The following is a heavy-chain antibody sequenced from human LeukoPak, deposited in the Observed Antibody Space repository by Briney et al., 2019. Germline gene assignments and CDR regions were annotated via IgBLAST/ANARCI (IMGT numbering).Heavy chain of an antibody. CDR2: MSPNSGNT. D-gene: IGHD3-10*01. Sequence: ASVKVSCKTSGYSFILYGINWVRQATGQGLEWMGWMSPNSGNTGYAQMFQGRVTMTRNTSISTAYMELSSLRSEDTAVYYCARDLFGSKSSGFDPWGQGTLVTVSS. V-gene: IGHV1-8*02. CDR3: ARDLFGSKSSGFDP. CDR1: GYSFILYG. J-gene: IGHJ5*02.